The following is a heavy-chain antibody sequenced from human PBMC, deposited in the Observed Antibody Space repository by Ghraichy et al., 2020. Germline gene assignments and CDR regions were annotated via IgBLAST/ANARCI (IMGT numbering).Heavy chain of an antibody. D-gene: IGHD3-3*01. V-gene: IGHV3-21*01. CDR3: ARDRRSVRFLEWLTF. CDR1: GFTFNLYN. J-gene: IGHJ4*02. Sequence: LTCAASGFTFNLYNMNWVRQAPGKGLEWISSISSYGSQTYYADSVRGRFTISRDNANKSLYLQMNSLTVEDTAVYYCARDRRSVRFLEWLTFWGQGALVTVSS. CDR2: ISSYGSQT.